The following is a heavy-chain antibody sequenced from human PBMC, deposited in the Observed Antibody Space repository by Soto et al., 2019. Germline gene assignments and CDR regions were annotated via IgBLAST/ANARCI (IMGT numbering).Heavy chain of an antibody. D-gene: IGHD5-12*01. CDR2: IIPIFGTT. V-gene: IGHV1-69*15. CDR1: GGTFSNYA. CDR3: ANEGGADGYFGNWLDP. J-gene: IGHJ5*02. Sequence: QVHLVQSGAEVKKPGSSVNVSCKASGGTFSNYAITWVRQAPGQGLEWVGRIIPIFGTTNVAQKFQGRVTRTADESTTTAYMELSGLRSDDTAVYYCANEGGADGYFGNWLDPWGQGTLVTVSS.